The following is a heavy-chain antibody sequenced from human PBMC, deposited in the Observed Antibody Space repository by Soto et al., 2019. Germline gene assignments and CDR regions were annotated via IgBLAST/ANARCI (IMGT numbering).Heavy chain of an antibody. Sequence: QVQLQQWGAGLLKPSETLSLTCAVYGGSFSGYYWSWIRQPPGKGLEWIGEINHSGSTNYNPSLKSRVTISVDTSKNQFYLKLSSVTAADTAVYYCARALRRYGTPWGQGTLVTVSS. V-gene: IGHV4-34*01. CDR1: GGSFSGYY. J-gene: IGHJ5*02. CDR3: ARALRRYGTP. D-gene: IGHD3-9*01. CDR2: INHSGST.